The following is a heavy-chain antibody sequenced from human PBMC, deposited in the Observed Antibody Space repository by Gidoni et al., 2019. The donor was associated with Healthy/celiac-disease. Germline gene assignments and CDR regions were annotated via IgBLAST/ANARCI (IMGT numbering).Heavy chain of an antibody. V-gene: IGHV4-34*01. CDR3: ATLPGGIHEGEELGFDP. J-gene: IGHJ5*02. Sequence: QVQLQQWGAGLLKPSETLSLTCAVYGGSFSGYYWSWIRQPPGKGLEWIGEINHSGSTNYNPSLKSRVTISVDTSKNQFSLKLSSVTAADTAVYYCATLPGGIHEGEELGFDPWGQGTLVTVSS. CDR2: INHSGST. D-gene: IGHD1-26*01. CDR1: GGSFSGYY.